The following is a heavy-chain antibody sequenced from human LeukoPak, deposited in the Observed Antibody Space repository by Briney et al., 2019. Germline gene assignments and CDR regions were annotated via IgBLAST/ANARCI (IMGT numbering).Heavy chain of an antibody. CDR2: IRGGGSSI. Sequence: LSLTCAVYGGSFSGYYWSWIRQAPGKGLEWVSYIRGGGSSIYYADSVKGRFTISRDNAKNSLYLQMNSLRAEDTAVYYCARDPRGITALVDYFDYWGQGTLVTVSS. CDR3: ARDPRGITALVDYFDY. V-gene: IGHV3-11*01. CDR1: GGSFSGYY. J-gene: IGHJ4*02. D-gene: IGHD5-18*01.